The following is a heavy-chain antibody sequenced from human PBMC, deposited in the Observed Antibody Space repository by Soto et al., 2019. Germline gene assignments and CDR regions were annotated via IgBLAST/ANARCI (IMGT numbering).Heavy chain of an antibody. CDR1: GVSTSNHY. Sequence: QVQLQESGPGLVKPSETLSLTCSVSGVSTSNHYWTWIRKPPGQGPEWIGWIYYRGTTNYNASFNSRVTISVDTSKNQVSLKLTSVTTADTAVYYCARGGGSPYHDHEFDYWGQGILVTVSS. J-gene: IGHJ4*02. D-gene: IGHD2-2*01. CDR2: IYYRGTT. CDR3: ARGGGSPYHDHEFDY. V-gene: IGHV4-59*11.